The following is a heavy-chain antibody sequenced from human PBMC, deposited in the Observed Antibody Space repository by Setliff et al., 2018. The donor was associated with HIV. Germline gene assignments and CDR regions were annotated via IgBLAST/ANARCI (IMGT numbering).Heavy chain of an antibody. D-gene: IGHD3-22*01. CDR3: ARHDSGGYYSLDY. Sequence: SETLSLTCAVYGGSFSYYYWNWIRQPPGKGLEWIGEINHSGSTNYNPSLKSRVTISVDTSKNQFSLKLSSVTAADTAVYYCARHDSGGYYSLDYWGQGTLVTVSS. V-gene: IGHV4-34*01. J-gene: IGHJ4*02. CDR2: INHSGST. CDR1: GGSFSYYY.